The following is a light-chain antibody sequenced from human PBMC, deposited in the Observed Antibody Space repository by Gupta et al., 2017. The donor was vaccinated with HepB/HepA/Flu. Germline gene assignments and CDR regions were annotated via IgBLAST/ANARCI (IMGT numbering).Light chain of an antibody. CDR1: QGISSY. CDR2: AAS. CDR3: QQLNSYPST. J-gene: IGKJ3*01. Sequence: DIQLTQSPSFLSASVGERVTITCRASQGISSYLAWYQQKPGKAPKLLIYAASTLQSGVPSRFSGSGSGTEFTLTISSLQPEDFATYYCQQLNSYPSTFGPGTKVEIK. V-gene: IGKV1-9*01.